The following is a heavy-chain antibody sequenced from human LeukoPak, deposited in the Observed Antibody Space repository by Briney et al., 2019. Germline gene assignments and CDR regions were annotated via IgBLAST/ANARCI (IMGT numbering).Heavy chain of an antibody. J-gene: IGHJ3*02. V-gene: IGHV4-39*01. CDR2: IYYSGST. Sequence: SETLSLTCTVSGGSISGSSYYWGWIRQPPGKGLEWIGSIYYSGSTYYNPSLKSRVTISVDTSKNQFSLKLSSVTAADTAVYYCARQGIAVAGTRGFAFDIWGQGTMVTVSS. CDR3: ARQGIAVAGTRGFAFDI. CDR1: GGSISGSSYY. D-gene: IGHD6-19*01.